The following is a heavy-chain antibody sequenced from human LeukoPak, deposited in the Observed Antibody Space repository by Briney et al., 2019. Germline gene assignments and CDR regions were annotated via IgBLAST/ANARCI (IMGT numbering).Heavy chain of an antibody. D-gene: IGHD3-22*01. CDR3: ARAVGSGYYIDY. CDR1: GYTFTSYY. CDR2: INPSGGST. Sequence: VASVKVSCKASGYTFTSYYMHWVRQAPGQGLEWMGIINPSGGSTSYAQKFQGRVTMTRDMSTSTVYMELSSLRSEDTAVYYCARAVGSGYYIDYWGQGTLVTVSS. J-gene: IGHJ4*02. V-gene: IGHV1-46*01.